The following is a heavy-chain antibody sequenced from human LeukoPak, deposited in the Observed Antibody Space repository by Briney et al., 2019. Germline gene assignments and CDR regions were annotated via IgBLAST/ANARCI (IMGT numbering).Heavy chain of an antibody. D-gene: IGHD6-13*01. Sequence: GGSLRLSCAASGLTFSSHAMHWVRQAPGKGLEWVAVISHDGSDKHYTDSVKGRFTISRDNSKNTLYLQMNSLRAEDTAVYYCAREPGPGYFDYWGQGTLVTVSS. CDR1: GLTFSSHA. V-gene: IGHV3-30-3*01. J-gene: IGHJ4*02. CDR3: AREPGPGYFDY. CDR2: ISHDGSDK.